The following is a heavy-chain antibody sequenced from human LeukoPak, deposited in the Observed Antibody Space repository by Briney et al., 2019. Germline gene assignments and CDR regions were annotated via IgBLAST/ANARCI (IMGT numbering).Heavy chain of an antibody. CDR1: SGSLSGYY. CDR3: ARGVDL. V-gene: IGHV4-34*01. CDR2: INYSGSP. Sequence: PSETLSHTCGVSSGSLSGYYWRWIRQPPGGGLEWIGEINYSGSPNYNPSLKSRVTISGDTSKKQFSLNLTSVTAADTGVYYCARGVDLWGRGTPVTVSS. J-gene: IGHJ2*01.